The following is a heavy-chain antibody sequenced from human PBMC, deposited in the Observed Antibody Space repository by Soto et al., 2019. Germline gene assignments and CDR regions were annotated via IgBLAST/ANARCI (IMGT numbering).Heavy chain of an antibody. D-gene: IGHD4-17*01. CDR1: GFTFSGYG. CDR2: IWYDGSNK. CDR3: ARAASDYGDVCNY. Sequence: GGSLRLSCAASGFTFSGYGMHWVRQSPGKGLEWVAVIWYDGSNKYYADSVKGRFTISRDNSKNTLYLQMNSLRAEDTAVYYCARAASDYGDVCNYWGQGTLVTVSS. V-gene: IGHV3-33*01. J-gene: IGHJ4*02.